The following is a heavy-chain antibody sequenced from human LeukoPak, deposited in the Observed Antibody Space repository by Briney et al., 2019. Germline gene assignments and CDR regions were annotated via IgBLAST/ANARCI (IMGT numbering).Heavy chain of an antibody. Sequence: SETLSLTCAVYGGSFSGYYWSWIRQPPGKGLEWIGEINHSGSTNYNPSLKSRVTISVDTSKNQFSLKLSSVTAADTAVYYCASSKSLYSSSSRRYFRHWGQGTLVTVSS. D-gene: IGHD6-6*01. J-gene: IGHJ1*01. CDR3: ASSKSLYSSSSRRYFRH. V-gene: IGHV4-34*01. CDR2: INHSGST. CDR1: GGSFSGYY.